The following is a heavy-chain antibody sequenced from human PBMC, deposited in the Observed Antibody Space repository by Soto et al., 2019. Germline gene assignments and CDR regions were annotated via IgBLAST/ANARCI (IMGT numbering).Heavy chain of an antibody. D-gene: IGHD2-15*01. CDR3: ASGRGYCSESRCSYFDYFQH. Sequence: QVQLVESGGGVGQPGTSLRLSCAASGLTFNTYAMNWIRLAPGKGLELVAVISNYGSNKYYADSVKGRFTISRDNSKNTVYLQMNSLRGEDTGVYYCASGRGYCSESRCSYFDYFQHWGQGALVIVSS. CDR1: GLTFNTYA. CDR2: ISNYGSNK. J-gene: IGHJ1*01. V-gene: IGHV3-30*03.